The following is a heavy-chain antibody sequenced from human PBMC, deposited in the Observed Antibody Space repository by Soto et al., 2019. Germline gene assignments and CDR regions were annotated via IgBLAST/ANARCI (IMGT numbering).Heavy chain of an antibody. V-gene: IGHV4-39*01. J-gene: IGHJ5*02. CDR3: ARQWIVVVPAAIFQLLTTENWFDP. Sequence: PSETLSLTCTVSGGSISSSSYYWGWIRQPPGKGLEWIGSIYYSGSTYYNPSLKSRVTISVDTSKNQFSLKLSSVTAADTAVYYCARQWIVVVPAAIFQLLTTENWFDPWGQGTLVTVSS. CDR1: GGSISSSSYY. CDR2: IYYSGST. D-gene: IGHD2-2*01.